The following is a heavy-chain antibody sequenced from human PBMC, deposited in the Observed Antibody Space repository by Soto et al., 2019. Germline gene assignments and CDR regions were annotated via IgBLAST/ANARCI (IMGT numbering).Heavy chain of an antibody. CDR2: TRNKANSYTT. J-gene: IGHJ3*02. D-gene: IGHD1-26*01. V-gene: IGHV3-72*01. CDR1: GFTFSDHY. CDR3: AREGPAVGAFDI. Sequence: SLRLSCAASGFTFSDHYMDWVRQAPGKGLEWVGRTRNKANSYTTEYAASVKGRFTISRDDSKNSLYLQMNSLKTEDTAVYYCAREGPAVGAFDIWGQGTMVTVSS.